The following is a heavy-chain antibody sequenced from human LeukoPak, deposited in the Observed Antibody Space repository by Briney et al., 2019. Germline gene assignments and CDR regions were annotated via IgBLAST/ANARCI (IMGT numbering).Heavy chain of an antibody. J-gene: IGHJ4*02. CDR1: GFTFSSYA. CDR3: AKSIVVVPAAIFDY. CDR2: ISGSGGST. D-gene: IGHD2-2*01. V-gene: IGHV3-23*01. Sequence: GASLRLSCAASGFTFSSYAMSWVRQAPGKGLEWVPAISGSGGSTYYADSVKGRFTISGDNSKNTLYLQMNSLRAEDTAVYYCAKSIVVVPAAIFDYWGQGTLVTVSS.